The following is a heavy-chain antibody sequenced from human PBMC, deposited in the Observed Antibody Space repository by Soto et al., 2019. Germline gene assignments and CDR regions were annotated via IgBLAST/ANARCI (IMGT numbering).Heavy chain of an antibody. J-gene: IGHJ3*01. CDR1: VSTFTTYA. D-gene: IGHD6-19*01. V-gene: IGHV1-3*04. CDR2: INTGNGHT. Sequence: ASVKVACKASVSTFTTYAIHWVRQAPGQRLEWMGWINTGNGHTKYSQNFQGRMTITRDTSANIVSMELSSLRSEDTAVYYCARDPFSSGWHHDAFDVWGQGTLVTVSS. CDR3: ARDPFSSGWHHDAFDV.